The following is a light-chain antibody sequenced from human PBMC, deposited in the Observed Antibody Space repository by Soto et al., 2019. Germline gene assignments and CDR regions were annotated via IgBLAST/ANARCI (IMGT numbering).Light chain of an antibody. CDR2: GAS. CDR1: QSVPGNY. V-gene: IGKV3-20*01. Sequence: EIVLTQSPGTLSLTPGERATLSCRASQSVPGNYLAWLQHKPGQAPRLLIYGASNRATDTPARFSGSGSGTDFTLTITRLEPEDFAVYYGDQYTSSPCTLGQGTRLEIK. J-gene: IGKJ1*01. CDR3: DQYTSSPCT.